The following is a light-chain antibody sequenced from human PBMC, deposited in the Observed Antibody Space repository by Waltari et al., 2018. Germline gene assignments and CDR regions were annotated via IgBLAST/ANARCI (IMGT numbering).Light chain of an antibody. CDR3: HSRETFSTRL. CDR1: SLRRYY. V-gene: IGLV3-19*01. J-gene: IGLJ2*01. Sequence: SSDLTQDPSLSVALGHTVRLTCQGDSLRRYYASWYQQRPGQAPILVLYGPDNRPSGIPDRFSGSTSGNTASLTITGAQAEDEADYYCHSRETFSTRLFGGGTRLTV. CDR2: GPD.